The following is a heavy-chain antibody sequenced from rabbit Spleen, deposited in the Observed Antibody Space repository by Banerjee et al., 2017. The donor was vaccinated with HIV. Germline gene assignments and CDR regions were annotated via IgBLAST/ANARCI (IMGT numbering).Heavy chain of an antibody. D-gene: IGHD4-2*01. CDR2: IDPLFGTT. V-gene: IGHV1S47*01. CDR3: ARDYAGNGDGYGVFNL. Sequence: QEQLVESGGGLVQPGGSLKLSCKASGFDFSSYGVSWVRQAPGKGLEWIAYIDPLFGTTYYANWVNGRFTISSHNAQNTLYLQLNSLTAADTATYFCARDYAGNGDGYGVFNLWGPGTLVTVS. J-gene: IGHJ4*01. CDR1: GFDFSSYG.